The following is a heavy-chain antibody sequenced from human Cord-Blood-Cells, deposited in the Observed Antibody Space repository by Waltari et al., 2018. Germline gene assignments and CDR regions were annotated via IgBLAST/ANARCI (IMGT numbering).Heavy chain of an antibody. CDR3: ARDVSKSYYDFWSGYGYFDL. V-gene: IGHV4-59*01. Sequence: QVQLQESGPGLVKPSETLSLTCTVSGGSISSYYWSWIRQPPGKGLEWIGYIYYSGSTNYNPSLKSRVTISVDTSKNQFSLKLSSVTAADTAVYYCARDVSKSYYDFWSGYGYFDLWGRGTLVTVSS. CDR2: IYYSGST. CDR1: GGSISSYY. D-gene: IGHD3-3*01. J-gene: IGHJ2*01.